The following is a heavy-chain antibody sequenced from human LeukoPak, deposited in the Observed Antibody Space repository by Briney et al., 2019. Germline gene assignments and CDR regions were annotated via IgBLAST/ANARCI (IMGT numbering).Heavy chain of an antibody. CDR3: ASHVSRHFDY. CDR2: IFYSGGT. Sequence: KPSETLSLTCTVSGGSISSSSNYWGWIRQPPGKGLEWIGSIFYSGGTYYNPSLKGRVTISVVTSKNQFSVELSSGTAAGTAVYYCASHVSRHFDYWGQGTLVTVSS. V-gene: IGHV4-39*01. CDR1: GGSISSSSNY. J-gene: IGHJ4*02.